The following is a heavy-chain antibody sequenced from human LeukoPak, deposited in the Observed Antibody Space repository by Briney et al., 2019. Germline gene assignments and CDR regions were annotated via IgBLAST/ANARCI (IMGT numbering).Heavy chain of an antibody. Sequence: GGSLGLSCAASGFTFSSYAMSWVRQAPGKGLEWVSAISGSGGSTYYADSVKGRFTISRDNSKNTLYLQMNSLRAEDTAVYYCAKTHIVLMVYFDYWGQGTLVTVSS. J-gene: IGHJ4*02. D-gene: IGHD2-8*01. CDR3: AKTHIVLMVYFDY. V-gene: IGHV3-23*01. CDR1: GFTFSSYA. CDR2: ISGSGGST.